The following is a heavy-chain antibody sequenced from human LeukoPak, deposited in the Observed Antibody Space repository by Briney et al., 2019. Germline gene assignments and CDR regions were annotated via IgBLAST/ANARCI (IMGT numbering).Heavy chain of an antibody. Sequence: GGSLRLSCTASGFPLSSYSINWVRQAPGKGLEWISYISSSSSNIYYLDSVQGRLTVYRDNERNSLFLQIDSPRAEDTAVYYCVRVKGTYFDYWGQGSLVTVSS. J-gene: IGHJ4*02. V-gene: IGHV3-48*01. CDR3: VRVKGTYFDY. CDR1: GFPLSSYS. D-gene: IGHD1-1*01. CDR2: ISSSSSNI.